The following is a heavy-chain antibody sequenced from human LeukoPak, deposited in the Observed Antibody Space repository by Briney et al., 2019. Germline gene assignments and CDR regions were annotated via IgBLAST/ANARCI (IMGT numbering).Heavy chain of an antibody. CDR3: ARVYRSSWYVNRMKGHFDY. V-gene: IGHV3-30*04. CDR2: ISYDGSNK. CDR1: GFTLSNYA. D-gene: IGHD6-13*01. Sequence: GGSLRLSCAASGFTLSNYAMHWVRQAPGKGLDWVAVISYDGSNKYYADSAKGRFTISRDNSKNTLYLQMNSLRPEDTAVYYCARVYRSSWYVNRMKGHFDYWGQGTLVTVSS. J-gene: IGHJ4*02.